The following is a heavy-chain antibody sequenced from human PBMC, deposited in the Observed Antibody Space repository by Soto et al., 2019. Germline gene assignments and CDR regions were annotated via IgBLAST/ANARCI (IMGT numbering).Heavy chain of an antibody. D-gene: IGHD2-15*01. CDR2: ISASTRNT. V-gene: IGHV1-18*01. J-gene: IGHJ2*01. CDR3: VRCYCSVGSCYACWHFDL. CDR1: GYTFSDYA. Sequence: QVQLVQSGGEVKKPGASVKVSCQASGYTFSDYAISWVRQAPGQGLEWMGWISASTRNTDQAQNFRGRVIMTLDTSMNIAYLELRSLRSDDTSVYYCVRCYCSVGSCYACWHFDLWGRGTLVTVSS.